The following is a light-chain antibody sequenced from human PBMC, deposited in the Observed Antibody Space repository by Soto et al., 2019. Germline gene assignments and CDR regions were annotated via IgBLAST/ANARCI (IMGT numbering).Light chain of an antibody. J-gene: IGKJ4*01. V-gene: IGKV3-11*01. CDR1: QSVSSF. Sequence: EVVLTQSPATLSLSPGERATLSCRASQSVSSFVAWYQQKPGQAPRLLIYDASNRATGIPARFSGSGSGTDIPITISRLYHEFVAFYYCQQRYNWRAFGGGTKVEIK. CDR2: DAS. CDR3: QQRYNWRA.